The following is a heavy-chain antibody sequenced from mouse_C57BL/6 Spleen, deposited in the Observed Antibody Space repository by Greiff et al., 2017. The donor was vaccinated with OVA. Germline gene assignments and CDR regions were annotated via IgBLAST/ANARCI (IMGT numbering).Heavy chain of an antibody. V-gene: IGHV5-4*01. CDR3: ARPYGNYPSWFAY. D-gene: IGHD2-1*01. J-gene: IGHJ3*01. CDR2: ISDGGSYT. Sequence: EVQVVESGGGLVKPGGSLKLSCAASGFTFSSYAMSWVRQTPEKRLEWVATISDGGSYTYYPDNVKGRFTISRDNAKNNLYLQMSHLKSEDTAMYYCARPYGNYPSWFAYWGQGTLVTVSA. CDR1: GFTFSSYA.